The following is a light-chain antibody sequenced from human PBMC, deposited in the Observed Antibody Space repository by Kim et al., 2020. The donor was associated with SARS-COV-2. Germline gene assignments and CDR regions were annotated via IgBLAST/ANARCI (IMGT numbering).Light chain of an antibody. V-gene: IGLV1-40*01. CDR2: FNT. Sequence: TISCTGRSSNIGTTYGFHWYHQLPGTAPKLLIYFNTARPSGVPDRFSGSKSGTSASLAITGLQSEDEADYYCQSYDNSLSGVVFGGGTQLTVL. CDR1: SSNIGTTYG. CDR3: QSYDNSLSGVV. J-gene: IGLJ2*01.